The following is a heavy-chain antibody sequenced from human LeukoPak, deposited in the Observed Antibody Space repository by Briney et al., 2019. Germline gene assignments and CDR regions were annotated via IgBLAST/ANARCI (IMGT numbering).Heavy chain of an antibody. D-gene: IGHD3-10*01. Sequence: PGGSLRLSGAAPGFTLNNYGLDWVRQAPGKGLEWVALIQPNRNNTYSANAVNARFTDSRDNSKNPQYLQLNSLRAEDNAIYYCAKRDGETEFDYWGQGPLVTVSS. CDR2: IQPNRNNT. V-gene: IGHV3-30*02. J-gene: IGHJ4*02. CDR1: GFTLNNYG. CDR3: AKRDGETEFDY.